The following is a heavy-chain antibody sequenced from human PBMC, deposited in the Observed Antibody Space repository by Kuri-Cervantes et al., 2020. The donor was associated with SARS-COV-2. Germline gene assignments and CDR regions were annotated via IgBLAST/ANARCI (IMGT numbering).Heavy chain of an antibody. CDR2: FDPEQREI. Sequence: GESLKISCAASGFTFSTYYMSWVRQAPGKGLEWMGGFDPEQREIIYAQKFQGRVSMTEDTSTDTAYMELSSLRSEDTAVYYCATEGYSIIIWAFAHWGQGTKVTVSS. J-gene: IGHJ3*01. CDR3: ATEGYSIIIWAFAH. V-gene: IGHV1-24*01. CDR1: GFTFSTYY. D-gene: IGHD3-22*01.